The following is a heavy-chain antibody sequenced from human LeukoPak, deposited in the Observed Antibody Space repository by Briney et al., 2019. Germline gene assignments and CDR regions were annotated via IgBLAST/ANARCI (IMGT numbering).Heavy chain of an antibody. CDR2: TNADGGST. CDR1: GFTFSNYW. Sequence: GGSLRLSCAASGFTFSNYWMHWVRQAPGKGLVWVSWTNADGGSTYYADSVRGRFTISRDNGKNTLYLQMNSLGAEDTAVYYCARDPNNYDGSGYQDAFAIWGQGTMVTVSS. CDR3: ARDPNNYDGSGYQDAFAI. D-gene: IGHD3-22*01. J-gene: IGHJ3*02. V-gene: IGHV3-74*01.